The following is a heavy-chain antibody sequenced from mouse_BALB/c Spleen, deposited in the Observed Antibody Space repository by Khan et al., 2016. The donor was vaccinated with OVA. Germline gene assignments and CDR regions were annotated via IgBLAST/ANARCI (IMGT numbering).Heavy chain of an antibody. Sequence: VQLQQPGTVLARPGASVKMSCKTSGYSFTSYWMHWIKQRPGQGLEWIGAIYPGNSDANYNQKFKDKAKLTAVTSASTANMELSSLTDEYSAVYYCTRWGYWFAYWGQGTLVTVSA. CDR1: GYSFTSYW. CDR2: IYPGNSDA. CDR3: TRWGYWFAY. J-gene: IGHJ3*01. D-gene: IGHD2-2*01. V-gene: IGHV1-5*01.